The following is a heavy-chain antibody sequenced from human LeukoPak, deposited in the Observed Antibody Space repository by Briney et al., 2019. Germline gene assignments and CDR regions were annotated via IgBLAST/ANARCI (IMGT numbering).Heavy chain of an antibody. CDR2: INIYNDPT. Sequence: ASVKVSCKASGYTFINNDISWVRQAPGQGLEWMRWINIYNDPTNYAQKLQGRVTMTTDTSTSTAYMELRSLRSDDTAVYYCARISGYSSGWYASDYWGQGTLVTVSS. J-gene: IGHJ4*02. D-gene: IGHD6-19*01. V-gene: IGHV1-18*01. CDR1: GYTFINND. CDR3: ARISGYSSGWYASDY.